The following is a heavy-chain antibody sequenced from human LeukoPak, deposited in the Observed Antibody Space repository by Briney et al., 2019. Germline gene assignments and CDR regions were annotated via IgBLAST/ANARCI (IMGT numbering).Heavy chain of an antibody. D-gene: IGHD5-24*01. V-gene: IGHV1-46*01. J-gene: IGHJ4*02. CDR2: INPSGGST. CDR3: ARTRGGATIRPHRYYFDY. Sequence: ASVKVSCKASGYTFTGYYMHWVRQAPGQGLEWMGIINPSGGSTSYAQKFQGRVTMTRDTSTSTVYMELSSLRSEDTAVYYCARTRGGATIRPHRYYFDYWGQGTLVTVSS. CDR1: GYTFTGYY.